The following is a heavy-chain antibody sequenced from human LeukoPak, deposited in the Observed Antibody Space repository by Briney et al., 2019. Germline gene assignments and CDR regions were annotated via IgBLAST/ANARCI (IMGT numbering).Heavy chain of an antibody. Sequence: GGSLRLSCAASGFTFSSYWMSWVRQAPGKGLEWVANIKQDGSEKYYVDSVKGRFTISRDNAKNSLYLQMNSLRAEDTAVYYCARALGYCSGGSCYSGDAFDIWGQGTMVTVPS. J-gene: IGHJ3*02. V-gene: IGHV3-7*01. CDR3: ARALGYCSGGSCYSGDAFDI. CDR1: GFTFSSYW. CDR2: IKQDGSEK. D-gene: IGHD2-15*01.